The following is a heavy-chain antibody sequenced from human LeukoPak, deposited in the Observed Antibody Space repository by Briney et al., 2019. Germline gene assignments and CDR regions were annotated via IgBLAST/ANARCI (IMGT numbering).Heavy chain of an antibody. CDR2: ICGSGDST. D-gene: IGHD3-10*01. CDR1: GFTFSTYA. CDR3: VGAGYGSGIPNWIDP. Sequence: GGSLRLSCAASGFTFSTYAMSWVRQAPGKGLGWVSNICGSGDSTSYADSAKGRFTVSRDNFKNMLYLQMNSLRAEDTAVYYCVGAGYGSGIPNWIDPWGQGTLVTVSS. J-gene: IGHJ5*02. V-gene: IGHV3-23*01.